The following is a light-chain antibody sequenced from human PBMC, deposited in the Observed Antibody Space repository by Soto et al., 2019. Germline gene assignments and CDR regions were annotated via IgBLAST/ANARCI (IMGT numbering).Light chain of an antibody. CDR3: QQYHNWPIT. CDR2: KAS. V-gene: IGKV1-33*01. CDR1: QDISNY. J-gene: IGKJ5*01. Sequence: DIQMTQSPSSLSASVGDRVTITCQASQDISNYLNWYQQKPGKAPKLLIYKASTLKSGVPSRFSGSGSGTEFTLTISSLQPDDFAVYYCQQYHNWPITFGQGTRLEIK.